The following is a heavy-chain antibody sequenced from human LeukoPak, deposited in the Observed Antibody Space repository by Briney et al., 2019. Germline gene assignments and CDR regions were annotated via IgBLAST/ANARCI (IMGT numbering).Heavy chain of an antibody. J-gene: IGHJ4*02. CDR3: AKESLLLRGPLLIYYFDF. Sequence: PGGSLRLSCAASRFTFSSYSMNWVRQAPGKGLEWVSSISSSSSYIYYADSVKGRFTISRDNAKNSLYLQMNSLRAEDTAIYYCAKESLLLRGPLLIYYFDFWGQGTLVTVSS. V-gene: IGHV3-21*04. CDR2: ISSSSSYI. D-gene: IGHD3-10*01. CDR1: RFTFSSYS.